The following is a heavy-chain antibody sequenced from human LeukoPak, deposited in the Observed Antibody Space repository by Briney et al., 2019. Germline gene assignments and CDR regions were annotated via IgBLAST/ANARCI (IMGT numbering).Heavy chain of an antibody. J-gene: IGHJ4*02. CDR3: ARDADIAAAGPIDY. CDR1: GFTFSDFY. Sequence: GGSLRLSCAASGFTFSDFYMSWIRQAPGKGLEWVSYISSSSSYTNYADSVKGRFTISRDNAKNSLYLQMNSLRAEDTAVYYCARDADIAAAGPIDYWGQGTLVTVSS. CDR2: ISSSSSYT. D-gene: IGHD6-13*01. V-gene: IGHV3-11*05.